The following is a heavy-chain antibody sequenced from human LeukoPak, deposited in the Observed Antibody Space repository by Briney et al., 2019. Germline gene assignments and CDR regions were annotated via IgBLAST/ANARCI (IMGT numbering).Heavy chain of an antibody. Sequence: GGFLRLSCAASGFTFSSYAMSWVRQAPGKGLEWVSAISGSGGSTYYADSVKGRFTISRDNSKNTLYLQMNSLRAEDTAVYYCAKDSPYCGGDCLDTKTWFDPWGQGTLVTVSS. CDR2: ISGSGGST. D-gene: IGHD2-21*02. CDR3: AKDSPYCGGDCLDTKTWFDP. CDR1: GFTFSSYA. V-gene: IGHV3-23*01. J-gene: IGHJ5*02.